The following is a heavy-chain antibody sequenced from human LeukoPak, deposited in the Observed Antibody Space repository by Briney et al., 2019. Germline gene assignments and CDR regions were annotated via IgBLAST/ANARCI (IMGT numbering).Heavy chain of an antibody. V-gene: IGHV3-7*01. CDR3: ARGRSVDN. D-gene: IGHD1-26*01. Sequence: GGSLRLSCAASGFTFSGYWMSWVRQAPGKGLEWVANIKQDGSEQYYVDSVKGRFTISRDNAENSLYLQMNSLRAEDTAVYYCARGRSVDNWGQGALVTVSS. J-gene: IGHJ4*02. CDR2: IKQDGSEQ. CDR1: GFTFSGYW.